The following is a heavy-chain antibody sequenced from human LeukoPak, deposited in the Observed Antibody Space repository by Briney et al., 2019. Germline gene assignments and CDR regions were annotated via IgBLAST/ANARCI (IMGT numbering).Heavy chain of an antibody. V-gene: IGHV4-34*01. CDR1: GGSFSGYY. J-gene: IGHJ4*02. Sequence: PSETLSLTCAVYGGSFSGYYWSWIRQPPGRGLEWIGEINHSGSTNYNPSLKSRVTISVDTSKNQFSLKLSSVTAADTAVYYCARAPGRLPNYYFDYWGQGTLVTVSS. CDR3: ARAPGRLPNYYFDY. CDR2: INHSGST. D-gene: IGHD2-8*01.